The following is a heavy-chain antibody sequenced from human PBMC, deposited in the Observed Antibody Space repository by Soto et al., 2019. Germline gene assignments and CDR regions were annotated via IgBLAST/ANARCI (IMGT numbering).Heavy chain of an antibody. CDR3: ARPHLDGYNSLYYIDF. J-gene: IGHJ4*02. CDR2: IYPGDSDT. D-gene: IGHD5-12*01. CDR1: GYSFTSYW. Sequence: PGESLKISCKGSGYSFTSYWIGWVRQMPGRGLEWMGIIYPGDSDTRYSPSFQGQVTISADKSISTAYLQWSSLKASDTAMYYCARPHLDGYNSLYYIDFWGQGTLVTVSS. V-gene: IGHV5-51*01.